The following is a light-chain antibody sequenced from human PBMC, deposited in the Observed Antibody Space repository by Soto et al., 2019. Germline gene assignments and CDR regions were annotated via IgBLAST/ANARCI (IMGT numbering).Light chain of an antibody. J-gene: IGLJ2*01. Sequence: SYELTQPPSVSVAPGKTARITCGGNNIGSKSVHWYQQKPGQAPVLVIYYDSDRPSGIPERFSGSNSGNTATLTISRVEAGDEADYYCQVWDSSSPYVVFGGGTKLTVL. CDR2: YDS. CDR1: NIGSKS. CDR3: QVWDSSSPYVV. V-gene: IGLV3-21*04.